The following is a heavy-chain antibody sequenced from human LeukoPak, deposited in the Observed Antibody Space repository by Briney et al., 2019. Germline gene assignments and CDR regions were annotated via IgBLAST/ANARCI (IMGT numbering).Heavy chain of an antibody. Sequence: ASVKVSCKASGYTFTSYGISWVRQAPGQGLEWRGWISAHNGNTNYAQKLQGRVTMTTDTSTSTAYMELRSLRSDDTAVYYCARQRVAGTNWFDPWGQGTLVTVSS. J-gene: IGHJ5*02. CDR1: GYTFTSYG. V-gene: IGHV1-18*01. D-gene: IGHD6-19*01. CDR2: ISAHNGNT. CDR3: ARQRVAGTNWFDP.